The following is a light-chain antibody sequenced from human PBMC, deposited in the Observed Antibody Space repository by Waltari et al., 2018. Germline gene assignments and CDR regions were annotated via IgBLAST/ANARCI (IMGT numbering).Light chain of an antibody. CDR2: VAS. CDR3: FGLT. Sequence: DIQLTQSPSSLSASVGDRVTITCRASQDISNYLAWYQQKPGKVPKLLSYVASVLQSGVPSRFSGSGSGTEFTLTISSLQPDDVATYYCFGLTFGGGTKVDIK. CDR1: QDISNY. J-gene: IGKJ4*01. V-gene: IGKV1-27*01.